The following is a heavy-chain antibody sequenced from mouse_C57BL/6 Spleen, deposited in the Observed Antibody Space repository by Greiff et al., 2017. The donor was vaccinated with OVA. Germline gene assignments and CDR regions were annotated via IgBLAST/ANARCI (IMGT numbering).Heavy chain of an antibody. Sequence: EVKLMESGPELVKPGASVKISCKASGYTFTDYYMNWVKQSHGKSLEWIGDINPNNGGTSYNQKFKGKATLTVDKSSSTAYMELRSLTSEDSAVYYCARPTRYYYAMDYWGQGTSVTVSS. CDR1: GYTFTDYY. D-gene: IGHD2-14*01. CDR3: ARPTRYYYAMDY. J-gene: IGHJ4*01. CDR2: INPNNGGT. V-gene: IGHV1-26*01.